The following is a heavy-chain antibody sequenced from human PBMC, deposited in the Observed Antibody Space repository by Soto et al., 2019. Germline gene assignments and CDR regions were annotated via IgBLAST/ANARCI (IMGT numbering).Heavy chain of an antibody. CDR2: IYWEYDK. CDR1: GFSLSTSGVG. Sequence: QITLKESGPTLVKPTQPLTLTCTFSGFSLSTSGVGVVWIRQPPRKALEWLALIYWEYDKRYSPSLKSRLTITKDTSKSQVVLTVSNMDPVDTATYYCAHSSSRWPLGYWGQGTLVTV. CDR3: AHSSSRWPLGY. D-gene: IGHD4-17*01. V-gene: IGHV2-5*02. J-gene: IGHJ4*02.